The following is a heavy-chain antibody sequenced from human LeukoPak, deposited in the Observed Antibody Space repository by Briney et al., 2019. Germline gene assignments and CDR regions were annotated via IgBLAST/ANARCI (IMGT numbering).Heavy chain of an antibody. Sequence: GGSLRLSCVASGLSFGNDWMDWVGQAPGKVLEWVGDIKQDGSEKYYVDSVKGRFTISRDNAKISLYLDMNSLRVEDTAIYYCTRDFDPWGQGTLVTVSS. CDR1: GLSFGNDW. J-gene: IGHJ5*02. CDR2: IKQDGSEK. V-gene: IGHV3-7*01. CDR3: TRDFDP.